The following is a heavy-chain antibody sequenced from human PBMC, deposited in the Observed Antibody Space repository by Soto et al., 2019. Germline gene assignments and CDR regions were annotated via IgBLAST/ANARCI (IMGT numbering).Heavy chain of an antibody. CDR2: VYYTGST. CDR3: ARYSSGWPGNGMDV. D-gene: IGHD6-19*01. J-gene: IGHJ6*02. V-gene: IGHV4-59*01. CDR1: NGSISNYF. Sequence: SRTLSVTCTVSNGSISNYFWSWIRQPPGKGLEWIGYVYYTGSTSYNPSLKSRLTMSVDTSRKQFSLKLSSVTAADTAVYYCARYSSGWPGNGMDVWGQGTTVTVSS.